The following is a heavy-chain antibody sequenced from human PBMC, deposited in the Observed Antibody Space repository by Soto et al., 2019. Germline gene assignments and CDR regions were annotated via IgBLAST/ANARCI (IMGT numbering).Heavy chain of an antibody. Sequence: QLQLQESGPGLVKPSETLSLTCTVSGGSISSRTYYWVWIRQPPGKGLEWIGTIYYSGITYYNPSLESRVTISVDTARNQFSLKLSSVTAADTAVYFCARYSSSALDSWGQGTLVTVSS. CDR2: IYYSGIT. D-gene: IGHD6-6*01. CDR3: ARYSSSALDS. CDR1: GGSISSRTYY. V-gene: IGHV4-39*01. J-gene: IGHJ4*02.